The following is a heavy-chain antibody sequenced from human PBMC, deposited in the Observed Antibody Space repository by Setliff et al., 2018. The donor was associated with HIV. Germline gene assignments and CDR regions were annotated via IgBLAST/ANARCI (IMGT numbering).Heavy chain of an antibody. V-gene: IGHV1-69*05. J-gene: IGHJ4*02. Sequence: SVKVSCKTSRGTFSSYAVSWVRQGPGQGLEWMGGIIPIFGTAKYAQNFQGRVTMTRDTSISKAYMELSSLTSDDTAVYYCARDESIFGVAISDYWGQGTLVTVSS. CDR3: ARDESIFGVAISDY. CDR1: RGTFSSYA. CDR2: IIPIFGTA. D-gene: IGHD3-3*01.